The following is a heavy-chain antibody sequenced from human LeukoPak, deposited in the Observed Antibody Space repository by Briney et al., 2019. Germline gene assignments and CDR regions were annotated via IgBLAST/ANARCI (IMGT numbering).Heavy chain of an antibody. V-gene: IGHV3-7*01. CDR1: GFTFSSYW. CDR3: ARAGSYSLFDY. Sequence: PGGSLRPSCAASGFTFSSYWMSWVRQAPGKGLEWVANIKQDGSEKYYVDSVKGRFTISRDNAKNSLYLQMNSLRAEDTAVYYCARAGSYSLFDYWGQGTLVTVSS. CDR2: IKQDGSEK. J-gene: IGHJ4*02. D-gene: IGHD1-26*01.